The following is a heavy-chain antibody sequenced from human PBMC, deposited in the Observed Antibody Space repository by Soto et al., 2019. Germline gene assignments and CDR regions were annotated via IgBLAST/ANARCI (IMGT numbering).Heavy chain of an antibody. D-gene: IGHD1-26*01. Sequence: PGGSLRLSCAASGFTFSSYGMHWVRQAPGKGLEWVAVIWYDGSNKYYADSVKGRFTISRDNSKNTLYLQMNSLRAEDTAVYYCARVSFFIVAALFPGYMDVWGQGSTVPVSS. CDR3: ARVSFFIVAALFPGYMDV. V-gene: IGHV3-33*01. J-gene: IGHJ6*03. CDR2: IWYDGSNK. CDR1: GFTFSSYG.